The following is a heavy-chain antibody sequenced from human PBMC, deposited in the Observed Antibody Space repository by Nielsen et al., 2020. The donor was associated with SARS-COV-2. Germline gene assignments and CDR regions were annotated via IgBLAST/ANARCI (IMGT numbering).Heavy chain of an antibody. V-gene: IGHV3-21*01. CDR2: ITMSGAYM. J-gene: IGHJ2*01. D-gene: IGHD6-25*01. CDR1: GFRFTSYT. CDR3: ARDKDGGAASSNWYFGL. Sequence: GESLKISCAASGFRFTSYTMNWVRQAPGKGLEWVAFITMSGAYMYYADSVRGRFTVSRDNAQNSLFPQMNSLTDEDTVLYYCARDKDGGAASSNWYFGLGGRGTLVIVSS.